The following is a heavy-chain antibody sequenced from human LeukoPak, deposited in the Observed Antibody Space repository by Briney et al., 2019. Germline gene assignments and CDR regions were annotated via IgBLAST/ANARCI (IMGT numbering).Heavy chain of an antibody. D-gene: IGHD4-11*01. CDR3: ARVRDDYTYFDR. V-gene: IGHV3-74*01. CDR2: INSDGSRT. Sequence: PGGSLRLSCAAPGFTFSSYWMHWVRQAPGKGLMWVSRINSDGSRTTYADSVRGRFTISRDNAKSTLYLQMNSLRAEDTAVYYCARVRDDYTYFDRWGQGTLVTVSS. CDR1: GFTFSSYW. J-gene: IGHJ4*02.